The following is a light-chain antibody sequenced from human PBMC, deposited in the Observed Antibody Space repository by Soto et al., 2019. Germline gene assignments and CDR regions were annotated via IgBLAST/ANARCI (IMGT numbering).Light chain of an antibody. CDR1: QSISSW. CDR3: QLYNSYYT. V-gene: IGKV1-5*03. Sequence: DIQMTQSPSTLSASVGDRVTITCRASQSISSWLAWYQQKPGKAPKLLIYKASSLESGVPSRFSGSGSVTEFTLTISSPQPDDFATYYCQLYNSYYTFGQGTKLEIK. J-gene: IGKJ2*01. CDR2: KAS.